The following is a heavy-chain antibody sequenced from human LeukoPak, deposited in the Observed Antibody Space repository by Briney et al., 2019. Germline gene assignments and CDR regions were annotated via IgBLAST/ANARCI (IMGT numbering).Heavy chain of an antibody. D-gene: IGHD3-3*01. V-gene: IGHV4-38-2*02. Sequence: SETLSLTCTVSGYSISTGYYWDWIRQPPGKGLEWIGTFYHGGSTYYNPSLKSRVTISVGTSKNQFSLILTSVTAADTAVYYCARQTGAGLFILPGGQGTLVTVSS. CDR1: GYSISTGYY. CDR3: ARQTGAGLFILP. CDR2: FYHGGST. J-gene: IGHJ4*02.